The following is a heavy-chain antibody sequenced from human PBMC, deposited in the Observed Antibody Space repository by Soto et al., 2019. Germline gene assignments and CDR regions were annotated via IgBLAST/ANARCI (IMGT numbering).Heavy chain of an antibody. Sequence: PTEPLSISCAVPGGSISGSKWWSWVRQPPGKGLEWSGEIYHSGSTNYNPSLKSRVTISVDKSKNQFSLKLSSVTAADTAVYYCVRAVYDSSCYPTNWFDPWGQGTLVTVSS. D-gene: IGHD3-22*01. CDR1: GGSISGSKW. J-gene: IGHJ5*02. CDR2: IYHSGST. CDR3: VRAVYDSSCYPTNWFDP. V-gene: IGHV4-4*02.